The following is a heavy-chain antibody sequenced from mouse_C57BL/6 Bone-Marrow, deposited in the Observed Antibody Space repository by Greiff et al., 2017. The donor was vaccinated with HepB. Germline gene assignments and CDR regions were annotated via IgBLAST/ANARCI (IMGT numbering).Heavy chain of an antibody. CDR2: ISSGGSYT. Sequence: ELKLVESGGDLVKPGGSLKLSCAASGFTFSSYGMSWVRQTPDKRLEWVATISSGGSYTYYPDSVKGRFTISRDNAKNTLYLQMSSLKSEDTAMYYCARLRGYYYGSSYGYFDVWGTGTTVTVSS. D-gene: IGHD1-1*01. CDR3: ARLRGYYYGSSYGYFDV. J-gene: IGHJ1*03. V-gene: IGHV5-6*01. CDR1: GFTFSSYG.